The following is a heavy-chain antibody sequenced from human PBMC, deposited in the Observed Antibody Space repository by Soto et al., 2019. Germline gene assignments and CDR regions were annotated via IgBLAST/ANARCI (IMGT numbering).Heavy chain of an antibody. V-gene: IGHV3-30*03. D-gene: IGHD6-6*01. CDR1: GFTFSSYG. J-gene: IGHJ4*01. CDR2: ISYDGSNK. Sequence: GGSLRLSCAASGFTFSSYGMHWVRQAPGKGLEWVAVISYDGSNKYYADSVKGRFTVSRDNSKNTLYLQMNSLRDEDTAVYYYTRDSREYSSSADDWGHGTLV. CDR3: TRDSREYSSSADD.